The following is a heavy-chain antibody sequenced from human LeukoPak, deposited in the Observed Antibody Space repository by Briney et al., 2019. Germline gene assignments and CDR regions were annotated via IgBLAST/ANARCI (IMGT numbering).Heavy chain of an antibody. CDR1: GGSISSSSYY. D-gene: IGHD6-19*01. J-gene: IGHJ3*02. CDR2: IYYSGST. CDR3: ARPRFSSGWPDAFDI. V-gene: IGHV4-39*01. Sequence: PSETLSLTCTVSGGSISSSSYYWGWIRQPPGKGLEWIGSIYYSGSTYYNPSLKSRVTISVDTSKNQFSLKLSSVTAADTAVYYCARPRFSSGWPDAFDIWGQGTMVTVSS.